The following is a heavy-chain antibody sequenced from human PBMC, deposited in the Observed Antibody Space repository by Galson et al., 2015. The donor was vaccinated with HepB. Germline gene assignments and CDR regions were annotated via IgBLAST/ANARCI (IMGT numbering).Heavy chain of an antibody. CDR1: GGTFAGYA. CDR2: IIPIFGTT. CDR3: ARSRASRSNYLYQYFHMDV. D-gene: IGHD3-10*01. V-gene: IGHV1-69*13. J-gene: IGHJ6*03. Sequence: SVKVSCKASGGTFAGYAFNWVRQAPGQGLEWMGGIIPIFGTTHYPQKFQDRDTITADESTNTAYMDLTSLTSEDTAVYYCARSRASRSNYLYQYFHMDVWGKGTTVTVSS.